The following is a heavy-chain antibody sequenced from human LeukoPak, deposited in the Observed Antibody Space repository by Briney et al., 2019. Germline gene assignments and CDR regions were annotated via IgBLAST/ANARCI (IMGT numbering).Heavy chain of an antibody. D-gene: IGHD6-19*01. V-gene: IGHV4-59*01. CDR1: GGSLSSYY. CDR3: ARDDYSSGWYSGGV. J-gene: IGHJ4*02. Sequence: SETLSLTCIVSGGSLSSYYWSWIRQPPGKGLEWIGYIYYSGSTNYNPSLKSRVTISVDTSKDQFSLKLSSVTAADTAVYYCARDDYSSGWYSGGVWGQGTLVTVSS. CDR2: IYYSGST.